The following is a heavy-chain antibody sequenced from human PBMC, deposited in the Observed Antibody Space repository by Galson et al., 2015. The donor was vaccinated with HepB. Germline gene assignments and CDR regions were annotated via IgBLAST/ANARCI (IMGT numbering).Heavy chain of an antibody. V-gene: IGHV3-73*01. D-gene: IGHD6-19*01. J-gene: IGHJ4*02. CDR3: TTGIAVAGSGGGSTDY. Sequence: SLRLSCAASGFTFSSSAMHWVRQASGKGLEWVGRIRSKANSYATAYAASVKGRFTISRDDSKNTAYLQMNSLKTEDTAVYYCTTGIAVAGSGGGSTDYWGQGTLVTVSS. CDR1: GFTFSSSA. CDR2: IRSKANSYAT.